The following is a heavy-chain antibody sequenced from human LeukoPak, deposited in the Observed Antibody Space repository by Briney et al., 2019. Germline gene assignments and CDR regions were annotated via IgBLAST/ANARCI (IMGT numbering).Heavy chain of an antibody. Sequence: PSGTLSLTCAVSGGSISSNNWYNWVRQPPGKGQQWVGSVYYNGITYYSPSLKSRVIISIDTSKNLFSLNLMSVTAADTAIYYCARSPPTYCTDGGCYSALLRDYWGLGTLVTVSS. CDR3: ARSPPTYCTDGGCYSALLRDY. CDR1: GGSISSNNW. CDR2: VYYNGIT. V-gene: IGHV4-4*02. J-gene: IGHJ4*02. D-gene: IGHD2-15*01.